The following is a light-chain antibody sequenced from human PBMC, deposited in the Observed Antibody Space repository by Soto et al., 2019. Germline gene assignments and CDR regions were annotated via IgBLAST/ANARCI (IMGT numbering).Light chain of an antibody. V-gene: IGKV3-11*01. CDR2: DAT. CDR3: QQRTNWLT. J-gene: IGKJ4*01. CDR1: QSVTWY. Sequence: EIVLTQSPATLSLSPGERATLSCRASQSVTWYLAWYQQKPGQAPRLLIYDATNRATGIPARFSGSGSGTDFTLTISSLEPEEFAVYDCQQRTNWLTFGGGTRVEL.